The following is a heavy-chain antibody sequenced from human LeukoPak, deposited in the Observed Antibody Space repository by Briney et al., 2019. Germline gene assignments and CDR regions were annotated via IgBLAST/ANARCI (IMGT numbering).Heavy chain of an antibody. J-gene: IGHJ4*02. CDR2: IYYSGST. CDR1: GGSISSGDYY. D-gene: IGHD3-22*01. V-gene: IGHV4-30-4*01. CDR3: ARGALGEYYYDSSGPFDY. Sequence: SETLSLTCTVSGGSISSGDYYWSWIRQPPGKGLEWIGYIYYSGSTYYNPSLKSRVTISVDTSKNQFSLKLSSVTAADTAVYYCARGALGEYYYDSSGPFDYWGRGTLVTVSS.